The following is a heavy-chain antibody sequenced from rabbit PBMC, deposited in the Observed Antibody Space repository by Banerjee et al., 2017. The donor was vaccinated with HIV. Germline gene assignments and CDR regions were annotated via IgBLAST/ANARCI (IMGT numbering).Heavy chain of an antibody. V-gene: IGHV1S45*01. Sequence: QEQLEESGGGLVTLGGSLKLTCKASGIDFSSSYWICWVRQAPEKGLEWIACIYAGSSGSTYYASWAKGRLAITKTAPTTVTLQMTRLSAADTATYFCARTVAGGVLYGMDLGGPGTLFTVS. D-gene: IGHD4-2*01. CDR2: IYAGSSGST. CDR1: GIDFSSSYW. CDR3: ARTVAGGVLYGMDL. J-gene: IGHJ6*01.